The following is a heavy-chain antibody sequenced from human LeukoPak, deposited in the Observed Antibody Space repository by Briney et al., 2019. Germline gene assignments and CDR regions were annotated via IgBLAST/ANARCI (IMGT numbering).Heavy chain of an antibody. CDR2: INHSGST. D-gene: IGHD6-6*01. Sequence: SETLSLTCAVYGGSFSGYYWSWIRQPPGKGLEWIGEINHSGSTNYNPSLKSRVTISVDTSKNQFSLKLSSVTAADTAVYYCARGRSQSSSADYWGQGTLVTVSS. CDR1: GGSFSGYY. V-gene: IGHV4-34*01. J-gene: IGHJ4*02. CDR3: ARGRSQSSSADY.